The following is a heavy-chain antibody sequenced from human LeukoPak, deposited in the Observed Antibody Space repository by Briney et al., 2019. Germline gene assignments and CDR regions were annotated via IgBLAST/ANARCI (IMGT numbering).Heavy chain of an antibody. V-gene: IGHV4-59*01. J-gene: IGHJ4*02. CDR2: IYYSGST. Sequence: SETLSLTCTVSGGSISSYYWSWIRQPPGKGLEWIGYIYYSGSTNYNPSLKSRVTISVDTSKNQFSLKLSSVTAADTAVYYCARSRGMGSDYWGQGTLVTVSS. CDR3: ARSRGMGSDY. CDR1: GGSISSYY. D-gene: IGHD3-10*01.